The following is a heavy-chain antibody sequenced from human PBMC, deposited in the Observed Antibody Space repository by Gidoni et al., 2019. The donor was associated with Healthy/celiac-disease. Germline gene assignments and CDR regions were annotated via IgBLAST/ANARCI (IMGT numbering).Heavy chain of an antibody. D-gene: IGHD1-26*01. CDR1: GGSFSGYY. CDR3: ARGHSGPFDY. CDR2: INHSGST. Sequence: QVPLQQWGAGLLKPSETLSLTCAVYGGSFSGYYWSWIRQPPGKGLECIGEINHSGSTNYNPSLKSRVTISVDTSKNQFSLKLSSGTAADTAVYYCARGHSGPFDYWGQGTLVTVSS. V-gene: IGHV4-34*01. J-gene: IGHJ4*02.